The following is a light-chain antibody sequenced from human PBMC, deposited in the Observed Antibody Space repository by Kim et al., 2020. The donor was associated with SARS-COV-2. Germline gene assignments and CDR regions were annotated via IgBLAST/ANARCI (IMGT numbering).Light chain of an antibody. V-gene: IGKV1-27*01. CDR1: QGISKD. J-gene: IGKJ1*01. CDR2: AAS. Sequence: SASVGDRVTITCRASQGISKDLAWYQQKPGNAPKLLIFAASALQSGVPTRFSGSGSGTDFTLTISSLQPEDVATYYCQKHNGAPWTFGQGTKLEI. CDR3: QKHNGAPWT.